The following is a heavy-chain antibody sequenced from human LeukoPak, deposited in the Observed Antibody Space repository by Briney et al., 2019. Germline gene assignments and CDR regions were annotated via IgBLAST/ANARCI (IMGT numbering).Heavy chain of an antibody. V-gene: IGHV4-39*07. Sequence: SETLSLTCTVSGGSISSSSYYWGWIRQPPGKGLEWIGSIYYSGSTYYNPSLKSRVTISVDTSKNQLSLKLSSVTAADTAVYYCARDHSVVVPAAISLGAFDIWGQGTMVTVSS. J-gene: IGHJ3*02. CDR3: ARDHSVVVPAAISLGAFDI. CDR1: GGSISSSSYY. CDR2: IYYSGST. D-gene: IGHD2-2*02.